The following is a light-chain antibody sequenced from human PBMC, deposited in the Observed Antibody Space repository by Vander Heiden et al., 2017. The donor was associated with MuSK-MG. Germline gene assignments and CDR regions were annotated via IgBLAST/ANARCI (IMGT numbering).Light chain of an antibody. Sequence: EIVLTQSPATLSLSPGERATLSCRASQSVSSYLAWYQQKPGQAPRLLIYDASNRATGIQARFSGSGYGTDFTLTISSLEPEDFAVYYCQQRSNGPPLFTFGHGTKVDIK. CDR2: DAS. CDR3: QQRSNGPPLFT. J-gene: IGKJ3*01. V-gene: IGKV3-11*01. CDR1: QSVSSY.